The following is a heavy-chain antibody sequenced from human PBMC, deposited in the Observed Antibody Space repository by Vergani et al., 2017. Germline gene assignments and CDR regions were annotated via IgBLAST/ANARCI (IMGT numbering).Heavy chain of an antibody. J-gene: IGHJ4*02. D-gene: IGHD5-18*01. V-gene: IGHV1-69*17. CDR1: GGTFSSYA. CDR2: IITIFGIA. Sequence: QVQLVQSGAEVKKPGSSVKVSCKASGGTFSSYAISWVRQAPGQGLEWMGGIITIFGIANYAQEFQGRVTITADKSTSTAYMELSSLRSEDTAVYYCSIERGDTATGYVDYWGQGTLVTVSS. CDR3: SIERGDTATGYVDY.